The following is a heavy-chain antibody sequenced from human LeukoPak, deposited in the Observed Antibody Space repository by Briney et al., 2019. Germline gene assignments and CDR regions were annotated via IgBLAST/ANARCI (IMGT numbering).Heavy chain of an antibody. D-gene: IGHD3-9*01. CDR3: AKDYSQSRDLFDGRAFGY. J-gene: IGHJ4*02. CDR1: GFNFDNFA. Sequence: GGSLRLSCVVSGFNFDNFAMHWVRQPLGKGLEWVAVISHDGRTKYYADSMKGRITISRDNSKNTLYLQMNSLRAEDTAVYYCAKDYSQSRDLFDGRAFGYWGQGTLVAVSS. CDR2: ISHDGRTK. V-gene: IGHV3-30*04.